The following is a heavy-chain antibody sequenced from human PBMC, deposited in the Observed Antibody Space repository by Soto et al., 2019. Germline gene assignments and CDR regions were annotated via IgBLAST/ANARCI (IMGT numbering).Heavy chain of an antibody. Sequence: VQLRESGPGLVKPSQTLSLTCTVSGDSISSGNKYWSWIRQPPGKGLEWIGYVFSSGTTYYNPSLKGRVSISLDASENQFSLKFASVTDADSAVYYCARFPSPFDYYYATDVWGQGTTVTVSS. CDR2: VFSSGTT. D-gene: IGHD3-16*01. J-gene: IGHJ6*02. CDR1: GDSISSGNKY. V-gene: IGHV4-30-4*01. CDR3: ARFPSPFDYYYATDV.